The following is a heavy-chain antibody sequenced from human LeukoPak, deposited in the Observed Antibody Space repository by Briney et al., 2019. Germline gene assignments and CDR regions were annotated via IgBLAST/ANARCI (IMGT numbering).Heavy chain of an antibody. Sequence: GGSLRLSCTAFKFTFSNYAMSWVRQAPGKGLEWVSVISGSGGSTYYADSVKGRFTISRDNSKDTLFLQMNSLRTEDTAVYYCTKRSNFWTGYLDYWGQGALVTVSS. CDR1: KFTFSNYA. J-gene: IGHJ4*02. D-gene: IGHD3/OR15-3a*01. V-gene: IGHV3-23*01. CDR2: ISGSGGST. CDR3: TKRSNFWTGYLDY.